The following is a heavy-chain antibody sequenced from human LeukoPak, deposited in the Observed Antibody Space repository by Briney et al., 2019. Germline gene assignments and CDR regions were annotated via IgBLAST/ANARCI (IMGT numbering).Heavy chain of an antibody. D-gene: IGHD3-10*01. CDR3: ARAPGGGFDP. CDR2: IYHSGST. CDR1: GGSISSGGYS. V-gene: IGHV4-30-2*01. Sequence: SQTLSLTCAVSGGSISSGGYSWSWIRQPPGTGLEWIGYIYHSGSTYYNPSLKSRVTISVDRSKNQFPLKLSSVTAADTAVYYCARAPGGGFDPWGQGTLVTVSS. J-gene: IGHJ5*02.